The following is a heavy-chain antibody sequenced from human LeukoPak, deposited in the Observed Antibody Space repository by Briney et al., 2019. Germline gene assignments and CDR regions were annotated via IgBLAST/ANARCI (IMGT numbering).Heavy chain of an antibody. Sequence: SETLSLTCAVYGGSFSGYFWSWIRQPPGKALEWIGEINHGGTTNYNPSLKSRVTISVDTSKNQLSLRLTSVTAADTAVYYCARQPILVEPVTEVSGQYAFDIWGPGTVVTVSS. D-gene: IGHD2-8*02. CDR3: ARQPILVEPVTEVSGQYAFDI. V-gene: IGHV4-34*01. CDR2: INHGGTT. J-gene: IGHJ3*02. CDR1: GGSFSGYF.